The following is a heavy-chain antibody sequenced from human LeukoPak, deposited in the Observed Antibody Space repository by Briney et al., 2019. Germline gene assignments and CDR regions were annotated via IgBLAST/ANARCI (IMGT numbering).Heavy chain of an antibody. J-gene: IGHJ4*02. V-gene: IGHV4-38-2*02. CDR3: ARGYYDILTGYYNRLGYYFDY. Sequence: SETLSLTCTVSGYSISSGYYWGWIRQPPGKGLEWIGSIYHSGSTYYNPSLKSRVTISVDTSKNQFSLKLSSVTAADTAVYYCARGYYDILTGYYNRLGYYFDYWGQGTLVTVSS. D-gene: IGHD3-9*01. CDR1: GYSISSGYY. CDR2: IYHSGST.